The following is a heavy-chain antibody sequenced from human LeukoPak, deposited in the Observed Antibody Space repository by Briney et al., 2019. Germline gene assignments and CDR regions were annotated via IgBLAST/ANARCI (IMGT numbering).Heavy chain of an antibody. D-gene: IGHD2-2*01. Sequence: ASVKVSCKASGYTFTGYYMHWVRQAPGQGLEWMGWINPNSGGTNYAQKFQGRVTMTRDTSTSTVYMELSSLRSEDTAVYYCARKDCSSTTCKRSYYYYGMDVWGQGTTVTVSS. CDR3: ARKDCSSTTCKRSYYYYGMDV. J-gene: IGHJ6*02. CDR1: GYTFTGYY. CDR2: INPNSGGT. V-gene: IGHV1-2*02.